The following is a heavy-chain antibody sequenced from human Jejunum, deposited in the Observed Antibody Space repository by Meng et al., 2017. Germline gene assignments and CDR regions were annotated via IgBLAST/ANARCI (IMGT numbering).Heavy chain of an antibody. V-gene: IGHV4-61*03. Sequence: QVQLRESGQGLVRPSETLSLTCTVSGGSVSSGFYYWSWIRQPPGKGLEWIGYISDSGTTNYNPSLKSRVTMSVDTSKNHFSLKLTSVTAADTAVYFCARDSETYPTYFDYWGQGTLVTVSS. J-gene: IGHJ4*02. CDR2: ISDSGTT. D-gene: IGHD5-24*01. CDR1: GGSVSSGFYY. CDR3: ARDSETYPTYFDY.